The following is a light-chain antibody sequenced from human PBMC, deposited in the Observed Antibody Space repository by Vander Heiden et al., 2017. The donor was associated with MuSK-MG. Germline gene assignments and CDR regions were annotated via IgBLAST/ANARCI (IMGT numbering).Light chain of an antibody. CDR1: QGISSN. V-gene: IGKV1-27*01. CDR2: SAS. CDR3: QRTENAPWT. J-gene: IGKJ1*01. Sequence: DIQLTQSPSSLSASLGDRVTITCRVSQGISSNLNWFRQKQGKVPKPGKVPNLLIYSASNLQSGVPSRFRGSGSETDLTLTIHSLQPEDVAIYYGQRTENAPWTFGQGTKVEVK.